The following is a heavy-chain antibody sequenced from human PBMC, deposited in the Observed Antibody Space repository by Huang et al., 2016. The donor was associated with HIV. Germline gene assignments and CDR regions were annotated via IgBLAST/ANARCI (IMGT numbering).Heavy chain of an antibody. J-gene: IGHJ4*02. CDR1: GGSIRSDNYY. V-gene: IGHV4-39*02. CDR2: IYYSGST. CDR3: ARLPGSITMIRGVITDPY. Sequence: QLQLQESGPGLVKPSETLSLPCTVSGGSIRSDNYYWGWIRQPPGKGLEWIGSIYYSGSTYYNPAVNRRVTITVDTSKNHFSLRMRSVTAADTAVYYCARLPGSITMIRGVITDPYWGQGTLVTVSS. D-gene: IGHD3-10*01.